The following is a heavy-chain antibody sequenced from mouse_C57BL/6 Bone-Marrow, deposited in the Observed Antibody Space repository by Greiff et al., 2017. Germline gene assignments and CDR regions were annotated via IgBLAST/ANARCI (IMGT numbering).Heavy chain of an antibody. CDR3: ARPYDWYFDV. V-gene: IGHV2-9-1*01. CDR1: SFSLTSYA. CDR2: IWTGGGT. D-gene: IGHD2-12*01. J-gene: IGHJ1*03. Sequence: QVQLKESGPAPPSPPHTLSHTSTFSSFSLTSYAISWVRQPPGKGLEWLGVIWTGGGTNYNSALKSRLSISKDNSKSQVFLKMNSLQTDDTARYYCARPYDWYFDVWGTGTTVTVSS.